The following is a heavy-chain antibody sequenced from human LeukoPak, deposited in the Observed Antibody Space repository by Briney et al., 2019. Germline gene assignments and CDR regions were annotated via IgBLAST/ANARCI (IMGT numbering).Heavy chain of an antibody. J-gene: IGHJ4*02. CDR1: GVTFSRYW. CDR2: IKEDGSEK. D-gene: IGHD3-10*01. Sequence: PGGSLRLSCAASGVTFSRYWMSWVRQAPGKGPEWVANIKEDGSEKYYVDSVKGRFTISRDNAKNSLYLQMNSLRAEDTAVYYCASRPPTSRTYYGVFDYWGQGALVTVSP. CDR3: ASRPPTSRTYYGVFDY. V-gene: IGHV3-7*03.